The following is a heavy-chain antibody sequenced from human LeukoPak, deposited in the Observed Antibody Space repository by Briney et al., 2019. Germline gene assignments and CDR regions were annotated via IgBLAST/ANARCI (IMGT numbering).Heavy chain of an antibody. CDR3: ARTDSSGYYFGNY. CDR1: GGSISSSSYY. D-gene: IGHD3-22*01. Sequence: NASETLSLTCTVSGGSISSSSYYWGWIRQPPGKGLEWIGSIYYSGSTYYNPSLKSRVTISVDTSKNQFSLKLSSVTAADTAVYYCARTDSSGYYFGNYWGQGTLVTVSS. V-gene: IGHV4-39*01. J-gene: IGHJ4*02. CDR2: IYYSGST.